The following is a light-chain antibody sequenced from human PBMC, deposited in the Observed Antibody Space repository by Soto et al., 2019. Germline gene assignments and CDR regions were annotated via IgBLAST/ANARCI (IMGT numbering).Light chain of an antibody. CDR1: QSVSRN. Sequence: EIVLTQSPGTLPVSPGDRATLSRRASQSVSRNLAWYQQKPGQAPRIXIYDIFTRDTGVRTRISGSGSGTEFTLTISSLKPEDFATYYCQHFKSCPITFGQGTRLEIK. CDR2: DIF. V-gene: IGKV3D-15*01. J-gene: IGKJ5*01. CDR3: QHFKSCPIT.